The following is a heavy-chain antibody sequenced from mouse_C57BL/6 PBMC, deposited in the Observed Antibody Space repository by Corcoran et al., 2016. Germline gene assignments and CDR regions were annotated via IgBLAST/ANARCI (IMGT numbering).Heavy chain of an antibody. V-gene: IGHV1-26*01. CDR1: GYTFTDYY. Sequence: EVQLQQSGPELVKPGASVKISCKASGYTFTDYYMNWVKQSHGKSLEWIGDINPNNGGTSYNQKFKGKATLTVDKSSSTAYMELRSLTSEDSAVYYCAREPGLRLAWFAYWGQGTLVTVSA. J-gene: IGHJ3*01. CDR2: INPNNGGT. CDR3: AREPGLRLAWFAY. D-gene: IGHD2-4*01.